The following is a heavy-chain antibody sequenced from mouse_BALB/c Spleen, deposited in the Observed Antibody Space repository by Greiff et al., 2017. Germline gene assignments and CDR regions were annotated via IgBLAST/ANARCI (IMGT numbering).Heavy chain of an antibody. CDR2: ISSGGST. CDR3: ARKDCCYAGLDY. V-gene: IGHV5-6-5*01. D-gene: IGHD6-5*01. CDR1: GFTFSSYD. Sequence: EVQLMESGGGLVKPGGSLKLSCAASGFTFSSYDMSWVRQTPEKRLEWVASISSGGSTYYPDSVKGRFTISRDNAKNILYLQMSSLRSEDTAMYYCARKDCCYAGLDYWGQGTLVTVSA. J-gene: IGHJ3*01.